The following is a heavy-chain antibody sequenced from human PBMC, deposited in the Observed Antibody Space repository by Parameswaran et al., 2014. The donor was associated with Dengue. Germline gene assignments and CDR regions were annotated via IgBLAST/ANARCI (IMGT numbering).Heavy chain of an antibody. V-gene: IGHV3-21*01. CDR2: ISSSSSYI. Sequence: WIRQPPGKGLEWVSSISSSSSYIYYADSVKGRFTISRDNAKNSLYLQMNSPRAEDTAVYYCARDFAGYNWNYGGAAFDIWGQGTMVTVSS. D-gene: IGHD1-7*01. CDR3: ARDFAGYNWNYGGAAFDI. J-gene: IGHJ3*02.